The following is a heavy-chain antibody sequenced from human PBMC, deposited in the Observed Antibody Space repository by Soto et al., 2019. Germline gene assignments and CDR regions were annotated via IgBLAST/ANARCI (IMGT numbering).Heavy chain of an antibody. D-gene: IGHD3-16*02. CDR1: GFTFSSYG. J-gene: IGHJ4*02. CDR2: ISYDGSNQ. V-gene: IGHV3-30*18. CDR3: AKALGELSPESYDH. Sequence: QVQLVESGGGVVQPGRSLRLSCAASGFTFSSYGMHWVRQAPGKGLEWVAIISYDGSNQYYADSVKGRFTISRDNSKNTLYLQMNSLRADDTAVYYCAKALGELSPESYDHWGQGVLVIVSS.